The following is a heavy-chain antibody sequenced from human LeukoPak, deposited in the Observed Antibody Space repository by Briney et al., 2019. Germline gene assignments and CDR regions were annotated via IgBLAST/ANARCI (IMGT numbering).Heavy chain of an antibody. Sequence: GASVKVSCKVSGYTLTELSMHWVRRAPGKGLGWMGGFDPEDGETIYAQKFQGRVTMTEDTSTDTAYMELSSLRSEDTAVYYCATETIGTGTDIVVVPAATRWFDPWGQGTLVTVSS. CDR1: GYTLTELS. CDR3: ATETIGTGTDIVVVPAATRWFDP. CDR2: FDPEDGET. D-gene: IGHD2-2*01. J-gene: IGHJ5*02. V-gene: IGHV1-24*01.